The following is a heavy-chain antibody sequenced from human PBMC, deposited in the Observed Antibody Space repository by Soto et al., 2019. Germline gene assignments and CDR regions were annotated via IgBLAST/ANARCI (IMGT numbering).Heavy chain of an antibody. D-gene: IGHD6-6*01. J-gene: IGHJ4*02. Sequence: EVQLLESGGALVQPGESLRLSCAASGFTFSSHAMTWVRQAPGKGLEWVSGFSGSGGYTYYADSVKGRFIISRDDSKNTLYLQMNSLRAEDTAVYYCAKDRGDYSSSYRYFDYWGQGTLVTVSS. CDR3: AKDRGDYSSSYRYFDY. V-gene: IGHV3-23*01. CDR1: GFTFSSHA. CDR2: FSGSGGYT.